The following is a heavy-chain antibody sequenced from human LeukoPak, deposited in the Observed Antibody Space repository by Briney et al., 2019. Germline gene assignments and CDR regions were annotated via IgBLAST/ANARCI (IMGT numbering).Heavy chain of an antibody. J-gene: IGHJ4*02. V-gene: IGHV3-53*01. CDR2: IYSDGTT. D-gene: IGHD5-18*01. CDR3: ARDSGYIHDY. Sequence: PGGSLRLSCAASGFTVNTYYMSWVRQAPGKGLEWVSVIYSDGTTYYADSVKGRFTISRDTSKNTLYLQMNSLRAEDTAVYYCARDSGYIHDYWGQGTRVTVAS. CDR1: GFTVNTYY.